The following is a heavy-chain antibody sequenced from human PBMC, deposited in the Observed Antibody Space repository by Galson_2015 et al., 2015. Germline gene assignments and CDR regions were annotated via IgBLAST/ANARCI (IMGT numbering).Heavy chain of an antibody. CDR1: GFTVSSNY. Sequence: SLRLSCAASGFTVSSNYMSWVRQAPGKGLEWVSVIYSGGSTYYADSVKGRFTISRDNSKNTLYLQMNSLRAEDTAVYYCAREPRYSYGCYYYGMDVWGQGTTVTVSS. J-gene: IGHJ6*02. V-gene: IGHV3-53*01. CDR3: AREPRYSYGCYYYGMDV. D-gene: IGHD5-18*01. CDR2: IYSGGST.